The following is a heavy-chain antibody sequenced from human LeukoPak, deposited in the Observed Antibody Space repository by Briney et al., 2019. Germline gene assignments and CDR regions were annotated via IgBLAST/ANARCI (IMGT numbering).Heavy chain of an antibody. CDR3: ARRPSSRKTWFDP. D-gene: IGHD6-13*01. CDR1: GGSFSGYY. J-gene: IGHJ5*02. Sequence: SETLSLTCAVYGGSFSGYYWSWIRQPPGKGLDFIGEINHSGNTNYNATLKSRGTISLDTSKNQFSLKLSSVTAADTAVYYCARRPSSRKTWFDPWGQGTLVTVSS. CDR2: INHSGNT. V-gene: IGHV4-34*01.